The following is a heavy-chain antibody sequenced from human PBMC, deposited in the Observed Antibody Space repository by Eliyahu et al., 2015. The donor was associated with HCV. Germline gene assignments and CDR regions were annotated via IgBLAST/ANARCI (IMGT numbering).Heavy chain of an antibody. Sequence: QVQLQESGPGLVKPSETLSLTCTVSGDXISPYYWXWXRQPPGRGLEWIGYIYYSGTTNYNPSLKSRVTISVDTSKNQFSLKLTSVTAADTAVYYCARGWPRGEDWGQGTLVAVSS. CDR3: ARGWPRGED. V-gene: IGHV4-59*13. CDR1: GDXISPYY. J-gene: IGHJ4*02. D-gene: IGHD2-15*01. CDR2: IYYSGTT.